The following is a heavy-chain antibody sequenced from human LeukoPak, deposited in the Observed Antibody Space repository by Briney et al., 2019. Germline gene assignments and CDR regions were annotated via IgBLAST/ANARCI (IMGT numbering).Heavy chain of an antibody. Sequence: GGSLSLSCAASGFTFTNYWMSWVRPAPGKGLEWVGRIKSKTVGGTTDFAAPVKGRFSISRDDSKNTLYLQMNSLKTEDTAVYYCTPELESSGYDYIGYYQLWGQGTLVTVSS. CDR1: GFTFTNYW. J-gene: IGHJ1*01. V-gene: IGHV3-15*01. CDR3: TPELESSGYDYIGYYQL. D-gene: IGHD3-22*01. CDR2: IKSKTVGGTT.